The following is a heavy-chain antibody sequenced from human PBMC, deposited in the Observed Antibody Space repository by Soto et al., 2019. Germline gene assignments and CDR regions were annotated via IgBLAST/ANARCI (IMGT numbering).Heavy chain of an antibody. CDR1: GLTFSTFG. CDR2: ISYDGSNK. D-gene: IGHD2-15*01. Sequence: GVSLRLSWAASGLTFSTFGMLWVRQAPGTGLEWVAVISYDGSNKYYADSVKGRFTISRDNSKNTLYLQMNSLRAEDTAVYYCATSCSGGSCYPGTDAFDIWGQGTMVTVSS. V-gene: IGHV3-30*03. J-gene: IGHJ3*02. CDR3: ATSCSGGSCYPGTDAFDI.